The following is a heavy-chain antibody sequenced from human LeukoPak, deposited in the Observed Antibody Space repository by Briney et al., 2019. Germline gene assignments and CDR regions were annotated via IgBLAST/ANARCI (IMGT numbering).Heavy chain of an antibody. CDR3: ARPLWFGELLLALFDY. J-gene: IGHJ4*02. V-gene: IGHV3-30-3*01. Sequence: PGGSLRLSCAASGFTFSSYAMHWVRQAPGKGLEWVAVISYDGSNKYYADSVKGRFTISRDNSKNTLYLQMNSLRAEDTAVYYCARPLWFGELLLALFDYWGQGTLVTVSS. CDR1: GFTFSSYA. CDR2: ISYDGSNK. D-gene: IGHD3-10*01.